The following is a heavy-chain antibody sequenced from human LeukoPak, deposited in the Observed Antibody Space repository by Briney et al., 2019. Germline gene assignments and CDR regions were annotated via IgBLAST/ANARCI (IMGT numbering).Heavy chain of an antibody. CDR2: ISYDGSNK. CDR3: AKDLHLGWRSSPSLIGY. CDR1: GFTFSSYG. V-gene: IGHV3-30*18. D-gene: IGHD6-19*01. Sequence: PGGSLRLSCAASGFTFSSYGMHWVRQAPGKGLEWVAVISYDGSNKYYADSVKGRFTISRDNSKNTLCLQMNSLRAEDTAVYYCAKDLHLGWRSSPSLIGYWGQGTLVTVSS. J-gene: IGHJ4*02.